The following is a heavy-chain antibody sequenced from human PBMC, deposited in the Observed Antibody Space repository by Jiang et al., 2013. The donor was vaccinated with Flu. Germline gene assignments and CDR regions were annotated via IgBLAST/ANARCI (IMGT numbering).Heavy chain of an antibody. Sequence: VQLVESGGGLVQPGGSLRLSCAASGFTSTGYWMHWVRQAPGKGPVWLSRISSDGSITDYADSGKGRFTISRDNAKNTLYLQMNSLRAEDTAVYYCARAKGYMDVWGQGTTVTVAS. J-gene: IGHJ6*02. V-gene: IGHV3-74*01. CDR2: ISSDGSIT. CDR1: GFTSTGYW. CDR3: ARAKGYMDV. D-gene: IGHD5-12*01.